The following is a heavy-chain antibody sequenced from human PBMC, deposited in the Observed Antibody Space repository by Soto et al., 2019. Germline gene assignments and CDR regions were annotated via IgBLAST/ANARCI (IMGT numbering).Heavy chain of an antibody. Sequence: SETLSLTCTVSGGSISSSSYYWGWIRQPPGKGLEWIGSIYYSGSTYYNPSLKSRVTISVDTSKNQFSLKLSSVTAADTAVYYCARDHIAAAGTWDYWGQGTLVTVSS. J-gene: IGHJ4*02. CDR2: IYYSGST. CDR3: ARDHIAAAGTWDY. D-gene: IGHD6-13*01. CDR1: GGSISSSSYY. V-gene: IGHV4-39*07.